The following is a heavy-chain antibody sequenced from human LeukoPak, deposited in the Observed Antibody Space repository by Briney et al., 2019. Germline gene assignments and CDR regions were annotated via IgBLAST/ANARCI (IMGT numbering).Heavy chain of an antibody. J-gene: IGHJ6*04. Sequence: PGGSLRLSCVVSGFTFSNSWMSWVRQAPGKGLEWVSGINWNGDSTSYADSVKGRFTISRDNAKNSLYLQMNSLRAEDTALYYCARDRTKGALSLDVWGKGTTVTVSS. CDR1: GFTFSNSW. CDR2: INWNGDST. V-gene: IGHV3-20*04. CDR3: ARDRTKGALSLDV.